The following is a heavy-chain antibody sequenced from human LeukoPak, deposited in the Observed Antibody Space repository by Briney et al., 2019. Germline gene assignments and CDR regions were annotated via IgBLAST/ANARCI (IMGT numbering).Heavy chain of an antibody. D-gene: IGHD2-15*01. CDR2: IKQDGSEQ. Sequence: GSLRLSCASSGFTFSSYWMSWVRQAPGNGLEWVANIKQDGSEQYYVASVKGRFTISRDNAKNSLYLQMNSLRAEDTAVYYCARDLGGSYYFDYWGQGTLVTVSS. CDR1: GFTFSSYW. V-gene: IGHV3-7*01. J-gene: IGHJ4*02. CDR3: ARDLGGSYYFDY.